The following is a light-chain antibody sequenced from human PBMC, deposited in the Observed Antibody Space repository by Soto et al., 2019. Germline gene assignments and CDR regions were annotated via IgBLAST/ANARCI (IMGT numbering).Light chain of an antibody. Sequence: EIVLTQSPGTLSLSPGERATLSCRASQNIRRSYLAWYQQKPGQAPRLLIYGASSRATGIPDRFSGSGSGTDFTLTISRLEPEDFAVYYCQQYDNSPDTFGQGTKLEIK. CDR2: GAS. V-gene: IGKV3-20*01. CDR1: QNIRRSY. J-gene: IGKJ2*01. CDR3: QQYDNSPDT.